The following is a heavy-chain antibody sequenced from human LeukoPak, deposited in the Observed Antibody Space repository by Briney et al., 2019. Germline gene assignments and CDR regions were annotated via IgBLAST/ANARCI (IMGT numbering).Heavy chain of an antibody. CDR1: GGSISSGSYY. Sequence: SQTLSLTCTVSGGSISSGSYYWSWIRQPAGKGPEWIGRIYTSGSTNYNPSLKSRVTISVDTSKNQFSLKLSSVTAADTAVYYCASMYYYDSSGYYSWGQGTLVTVSS. D-gene: IGHD3-22*01. V-gene: IGHV4-61*02. CDR2: IYTSGST. CDR3: ASMYYYDSSGYYS. J-gene: IGHJ5*02.